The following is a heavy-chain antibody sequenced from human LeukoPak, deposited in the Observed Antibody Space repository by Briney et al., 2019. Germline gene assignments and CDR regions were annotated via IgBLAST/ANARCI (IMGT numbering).Heavy chain of an antibody. V-gene: IGHV3-74*01. D-gene: IGHD3-10*01. Sequence: GGSLRLSCAASGFSHSSNWIHWVRQAPGKELEWVSLIRSDGTSTSYADSVKGRFTISRDNAKNTLYLQMNSLRAEDTAVYYCARDRGLATPFDYWGQGTLVTVSS. J-gene: IGHJ4*02. CDR3: ARDRGLATPFDY. CDR1: GFSHSSNW. CDR2: IRSDGTST.